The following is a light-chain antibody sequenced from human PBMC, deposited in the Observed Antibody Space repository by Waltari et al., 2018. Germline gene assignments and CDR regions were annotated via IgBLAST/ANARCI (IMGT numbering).Light chain of an antibody. CDR2: WAS. Sequence: DIVMTQSPESLAVSLGERATINCKTSESVLYSSNNKNHLAWYQQKPGQPPKLLIYWASTRESGVPGRFSGSGSETDFTLTVTSLQAEDVAVYYCQQYYNTPLTFGGGTKVEIK. CDR1: ESVLYSSNNKNH. CDR3: QQYYNTPLT. J-gene: IGKJ4*01. V-gene: IGKV4-1*01.